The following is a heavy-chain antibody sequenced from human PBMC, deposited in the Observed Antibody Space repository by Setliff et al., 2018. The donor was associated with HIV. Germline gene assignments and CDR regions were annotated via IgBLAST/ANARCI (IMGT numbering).Heavy chain of an antibody. V-gene: IGHV1-69*10. CDR2: IISILGIT. CDR3: AGPRGDEAFDV. Sequence: SVKVSCKASGGSSSTHAMNWVRQAPGQGLEWMGQIISILGITNYAQKFQGRVTLTADESTSTMYMELSSLTSYDTAVYYCAGPRGDEAFDVWGQGTMVTVSS. J-gene: IGHJ3*01. CDR1: GGSSSTHA.